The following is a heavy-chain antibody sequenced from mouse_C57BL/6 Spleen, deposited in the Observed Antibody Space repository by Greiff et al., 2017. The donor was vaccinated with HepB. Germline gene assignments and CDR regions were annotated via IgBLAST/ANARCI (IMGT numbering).Heavy chain of an antibody. D-gene: IGHD2-1*01. J-gene: IGHJ4*01. CDR1: GFSLTSYG. CDR3: ARHSVYPLEAMDY. Sequence: VHLVESGPGLVAPSQSLSITCTVSGFSLTSYGVHWVRQPPGKGLEWLVVIWSDGSTTYNSALKSRLSISKDNSKSQVFLKMNSLQTDDTAMYYCARHSVYPLEAMDYWGQGTSVTVSS. V-gene: IGHV2-6-1*01. CDR2: IWSDGST.